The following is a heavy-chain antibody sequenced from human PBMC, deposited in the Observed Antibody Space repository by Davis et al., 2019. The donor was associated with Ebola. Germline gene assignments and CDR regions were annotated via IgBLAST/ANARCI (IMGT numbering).Heavy chain of an antibody. V-gene: IGHV1-18*01. J-gene: IGHJ6*02. Sequence: AASVKVSCKASGYSFTNYGITWVRQAPGQGLEWMGWINPENDNRNLAQKFQGRVTMTRDTSTSTVYMELSSLRSEDTAVYYCARDYKAGTKYYYYGMDVWGQGTTVTVSS. CDR1: GYSFTNYG. CDR3: ARDYKAGTKYYYYGMDV. CDR2: INPENDNR. D-gene: IGHD1-7*01.